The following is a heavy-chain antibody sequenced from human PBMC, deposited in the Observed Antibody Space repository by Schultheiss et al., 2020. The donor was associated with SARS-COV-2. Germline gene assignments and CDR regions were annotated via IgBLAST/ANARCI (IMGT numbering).Heavy chain of an antibody. CDR1: GGTFSSYA. D-gene: IGHD4-23*01. CDR2: IIPMFGTA. J-gene: IGHJ6*02. V-gene: IGHV1-69*13. CDR3: ASRGVRWVTVYYYYYGMDV. Sequence: SVKVSCKASGGTFSSYAISWVRQAPGQGLEWMGGIIPMFGTANYAQKFQGRVTITADESTSTAYMELSSLRSEDTAVYYCASRGVRWVTVYYYYYGMDVWGQGTTVTVSS.